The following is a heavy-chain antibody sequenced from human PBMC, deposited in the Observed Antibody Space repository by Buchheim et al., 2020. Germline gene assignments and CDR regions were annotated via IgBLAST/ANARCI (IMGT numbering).Heavy chain of an antibody. V-gene: IGHV3-23*01. Sequence: EVQLLESGGGLVQPGGSLRLSCAASGFTFSSYAMSWVRQAPGKGLEWVSAISGSGGSTYYADSVRGRFTISRDNSKNTLYLQMNSLRAEDTAVYYCAKEFMGQWLESPSGEWYFDLWGRGTL. CDR2: ISGSGGST. CDR3: AKEFMGQWLESPSGEWYFDL. CDR1: GFTFSSYA. D-gene: IGHD6-19*01. J-gene: IGHJ2*01.